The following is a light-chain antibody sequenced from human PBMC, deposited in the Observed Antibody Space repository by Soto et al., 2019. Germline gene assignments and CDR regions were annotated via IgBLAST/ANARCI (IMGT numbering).Light chain of an antibody. CDR1: SSDVGGYNY. Sequence: QSALTQPRSVSGSPGQSVTISCTGNSSDVGGYNYVSWYQQYPGKPPKLMIYDVRRRPSGVPDRFSGSKSGNTASLTISGLQSEDEAEYYCCSYAGSVVFGGGTKLTVL. J-gene: IGLJ2*01. CDR3: CSYAGSVV. CDR2: DVR. V-gene: IGLV2-11*01.